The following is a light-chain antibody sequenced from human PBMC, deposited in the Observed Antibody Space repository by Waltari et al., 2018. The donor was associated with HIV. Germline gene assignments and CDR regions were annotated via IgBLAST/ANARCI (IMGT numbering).Light chain of an antibody. V-gene: IGLV2-23*02. J-gene: IGLJ3*02. CDR1: SSNIGTYNL. CDR3: CSYAGSSTLG. Sequence: QSALTQPASVSGSPGQSITISCTGTSSNIGTYNLVSWHQQHPAKAPKTLIYEVSQRPAGVSIRFSCSKSGNTASLAIAGLKAEDEADYYCCSYAGSSTLGFGGGTKVTVL. CDR2: EVS.